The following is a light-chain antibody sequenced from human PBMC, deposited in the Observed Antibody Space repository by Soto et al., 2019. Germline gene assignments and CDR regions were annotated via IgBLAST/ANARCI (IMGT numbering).Light chain of an antibody. CDR1: TSNIGTFY. CDR3: AAWDVNLNAYV. J-gene: IGLJ1*01. V-gene: IGLV1-47*02. Sequence: QSVLTQPPSASSTPGQTVTISCSGSTSNIGTFYVYWYQHLPGTAPKLLIYLGDQRASGVSDRFSGSKSGTSASLAINGLRSDDEADYYCAAWDVNLNAYVFGSGTKLTVL. CDR2: LGD.